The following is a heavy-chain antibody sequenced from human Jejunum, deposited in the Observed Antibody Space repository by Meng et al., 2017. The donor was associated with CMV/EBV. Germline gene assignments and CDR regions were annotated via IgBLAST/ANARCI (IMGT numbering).Heavy chain of an antibody. CDR2: STKYGNSQ. CDR1: VFTLSSHD. V-gene: IGHV3-30*04. D-gene: IGHD3-16*01. Sequence: SVFTLSSHDMHWVRQAPGKGLEWVAVSTKYGNSQYYADSVKGRFTISRDNSDNMLYLQMNSLRADDTAVYYCARDGGGFNSSPFDYWGQGTLVTVSS. CDR3: ARDGGGFNSSPFDY. J-gene: IGHJ4*02.